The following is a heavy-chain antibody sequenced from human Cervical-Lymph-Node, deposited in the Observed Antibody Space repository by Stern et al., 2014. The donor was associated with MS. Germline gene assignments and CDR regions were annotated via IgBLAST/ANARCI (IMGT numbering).Heavy chain of an antibody. CDR3: ARMGDSSGYGFDY. D-gene: IGHD3-22*01. CDR2: IDWDDDK. Sequence: QITLKESGPALVKPTQTLTLTCTFSGFSLSTSGMRVSWIRQPPGKALESLARIDWDDDKFYSTSLKTRRTISKDTSKNQVVLTMTNMDPVDTATYYCARMGDSSGYGFDYWGQGTLVTVSS. CDR1: GFSLSTSGMR. J-gene: IGHJ4*02. V-gene: IGHV2-70*04.